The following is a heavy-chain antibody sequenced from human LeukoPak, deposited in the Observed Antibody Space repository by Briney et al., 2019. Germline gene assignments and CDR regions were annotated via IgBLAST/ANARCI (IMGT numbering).Heavy chain of an antibody. Sequence: SETLSLTCTVSGGSISSSSYYWGWIRQPPGKGLEWIGSIYYSGSTYYNPSLKSRVTISVDTSKNQFSLKLSSVTAADTAVYYCARLCITMVRGVHYSDYWGQGTLVTVSS. V-gene: IGHV4-39*01. CDR3: ARLCITMVRGVHYSDY. CDR1: GGSISSSSYY. J-gene: IGHJ4*02. D-gene: IGHD3-10*01. CDR2: IYYSGST.